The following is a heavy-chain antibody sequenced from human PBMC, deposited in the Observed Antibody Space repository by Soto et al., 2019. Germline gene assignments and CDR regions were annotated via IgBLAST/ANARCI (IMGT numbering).Heavy chain of an antibody. CDR2: INWNGGST. J-gene: IGHJ4*02. CDR1: GFTFDDYG. D-gene: IGHD3-10*01. Sequence: EVQLVESGGGVVRPGGSLRLSCAASGFTFDDYGMIWVRQAPGQGLEWFSGINWNGGSTGYADSVKGRFTISRDNDKNSLYLQMNSLRAEDTALYYCARLYGSGSTRRLRIDYLGQGTLVTVSS. V-gene: IGHV3-20*04. CDR3: ARLYGSGSTRRLRIDY.